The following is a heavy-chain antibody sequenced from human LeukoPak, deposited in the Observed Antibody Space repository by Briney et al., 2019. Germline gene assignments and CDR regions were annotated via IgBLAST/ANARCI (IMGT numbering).Heavy chain of an antibody. CDR3: ARVFGYSSGWYRGNAFDI. D-gene: IGHD6-19*01. CDR2: IYYSGST. V-gene: IGHV4-59*01. Sequence: SETLSLTCTVSGGSISSYYWSWIRQPPGKGLEWIGYIYYSGSTNYNPSLKSRVTISVDTSKNQFSLKLSSVTAADTAVYYCARVFGYSSGWYRGNAFDIWGLGTMVTVSS. J-gene: IGHJ3*02. CDR1: GGSISSYY.